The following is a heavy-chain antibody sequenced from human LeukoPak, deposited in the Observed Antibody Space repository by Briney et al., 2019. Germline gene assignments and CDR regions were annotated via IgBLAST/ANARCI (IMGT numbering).Heavy chain of an antibody. J-gene: IGHJ4*02. CDR2: ISGSGGST. D-gene: IGHD6-13*01. CDR3: ARDLSSSWYFDY. V-gene: IGHV3-23*01. CDR1: GFTFSSYA. Sequence: GGSLRLSCAASGFTFSSYAMSWVRQAPGKGLEWVSAISGSGGSTYYADSVKGRFTISRDNAKNSLYLQMNSLRAEDTAVYYCARDLSSSWYFDYWGQGTLVTVSS.